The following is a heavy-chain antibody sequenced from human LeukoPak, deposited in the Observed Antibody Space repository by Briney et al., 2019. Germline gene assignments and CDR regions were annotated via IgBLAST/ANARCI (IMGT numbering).Heavy chain of an antibody. CDR2: MNPNSGNT. CDR1: GYTFTSYD. J-gene: IGHJ4*02. CDR3: ARGDILTGYPTPPYFDY. V-gene: IGHV1-8*03. D-gene: IGHD3-9*01. Sequence: ASVKVSCKASGYTFTSYDINWVRQATGQGLEWMGWMNPNSGNTGYAPKFQGRVTITRNTSISTAYMELSSLRSEDTAVYYCARGDILTGYPTPPYFDYWGQGTLVTVSS.